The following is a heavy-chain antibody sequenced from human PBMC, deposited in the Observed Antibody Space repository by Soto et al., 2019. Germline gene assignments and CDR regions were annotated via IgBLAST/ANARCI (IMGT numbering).Heavy chain of an antibody. Sequence: GVLRLSCAASGFTFRSYAMSWVRQAPGKGLEWVSAISGSGDSTYYAGSVRGRFTISRDSSKTTLHLQMNSLRAEDTAVYFCAKAVGATIDFAHFDYWGQGSVVTAPQ. J-gene: IGHJ4*02. D-gene: IGHD1-26*01. V-gene: IGHV3-23*01. CDR1: GFTFRSYA. CDR3: AKAVGATIDFAHFDY. CDR2: ISGSGDST.